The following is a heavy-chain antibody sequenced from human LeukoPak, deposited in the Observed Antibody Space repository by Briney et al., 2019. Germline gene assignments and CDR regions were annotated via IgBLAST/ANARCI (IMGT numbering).Heavy chain of an antibody. V-gene: IGHV1-8*01. CDR1: GYTFTSYD. Sequence: ASVKVSCTASGYTFTSYDINWVRQATGQGLEWMGWMNPNSGNTGYAQKFQGRVTMTRNTSISTAYMELSSLRSEDTAVYYCARWYSSSWFPSTKDYGMDVWGQGTTVTVSS. D-gene: IGHD6-13*01. CDR2: MNPNSGNT. J-gene: IGHJ6*02. CDR3: ARWYSSSWFPSTKDYGMDV.